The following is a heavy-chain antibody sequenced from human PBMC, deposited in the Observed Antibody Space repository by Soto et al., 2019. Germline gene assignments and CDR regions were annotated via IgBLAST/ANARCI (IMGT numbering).Heavy chain of an antibody. CDR2: ISYSGSI. J-gene: IGHJ3*01. D-gene: IGHD2-8*01. CDR3: ARSAQWDGFDP. CDR1: AGSISTINYY. Sequence: QVQLQESGPGLVRPSQTLSLTCTVSAGSISTINYYWSWIRQHPEKGLEWIGYISYSGSIFYHSSLKSRVTISLDTSKKQFSLTLTSVTAADTAVYYCARSAQWDGFDPWGQGTMVTVSS. V-gene: IGHV4-31*03.